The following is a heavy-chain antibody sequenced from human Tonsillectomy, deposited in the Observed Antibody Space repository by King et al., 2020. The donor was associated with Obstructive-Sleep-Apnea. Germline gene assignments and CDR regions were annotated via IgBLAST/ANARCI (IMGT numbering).Heavy chain of an antibody. D-gene: IGHD1-1*01. V-gene: IGHV3-49*03. CDR3: TRENWNRPFDP. CDR1: GFTFGDYA. Sequence: VQLVESGGGLVQPGRSLRLSCTASGFTFGDYAISWFRQAPGKGLEWVVFIRSKAYGGTTESAASVKGRFTISRDESESIAYLQMSSLKTEDTAVYYCTRENWNRPFDPWGQGTLVTVSS. CDR2: IRSKAYGGTT. J-gene: IGHJ5*02.